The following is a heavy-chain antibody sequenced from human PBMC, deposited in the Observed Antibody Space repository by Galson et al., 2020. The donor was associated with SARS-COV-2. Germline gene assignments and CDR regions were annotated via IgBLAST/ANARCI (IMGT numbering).Heavy chain of an antibody. CDR1: GFTFSNYG. CDR3: AKTRQLGPWNFYYYGMDV. CDR2: IWYDGSNK. V-gene: IGHV3-33*06. Sequence: GESLKISCASSGFTFSNYGIHWVRQAPGKGLEWVAVIWYDGSNKYYADSVKGRFTISRDNSKNTLYLQMNSLRAEDTAVYYCAKTRQLGPWNFYYYGMDVWGQGTTVTVSS. D-gene: IGHD3-3*01. J-gene: IGHJ6*02.